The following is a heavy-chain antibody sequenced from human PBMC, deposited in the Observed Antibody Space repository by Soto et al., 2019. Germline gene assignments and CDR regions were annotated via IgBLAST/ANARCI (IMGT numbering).Heavy chain of an antibody. J-gene: IGHJ5*01. V-gene: IGHV4-59*01. D-gene: IGHD3-3*01. CDR1: GGSISSYY. CDR3: ARGKNYDVWSGYRKPNWFAP. Sequence: PSETLSLTCTVSGGSISSYYWSWIREPPGKGLEWIGYIYYSGSTNYNPSLKSRVTISVDTSKNQFSLKLSSVTAADTAVYYCARGKNYDVWSGYRKPNWFAPWGQGTLVTVSS. CDR2: IYYSGST.